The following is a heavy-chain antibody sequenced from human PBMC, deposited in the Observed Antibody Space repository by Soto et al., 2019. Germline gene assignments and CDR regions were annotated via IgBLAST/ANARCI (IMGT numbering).Heavy chain of an antibody. V-gene: IGHV4-31*03. D-gene: IGHD3-22*01. CDR3: AGDSYYDSSGSLDVSY. J-gene: IGHJ4*02. CDR1: GGSISSGGYY. Sequence: QVQLQESGPGLVKPSQTLPLTCTVSGGSISSGGYYWSWIRQHPGKGLEWIGYVYYSGSTYYNPPLKRRVTIPIDTSKNQFSLKLSSVTAEDTAVYYCAGDSYYDSSGSLDVSYWGQGTLVTVSS. CDR2: VYYSGST.